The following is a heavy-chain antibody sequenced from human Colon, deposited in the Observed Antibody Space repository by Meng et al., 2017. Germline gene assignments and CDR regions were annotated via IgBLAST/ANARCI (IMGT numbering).Heavy chain of an antibody. J-gene: IGHJ4*02. Sequence: AQLQGSGPDLVRPSETLSLTCNVSGGSASSGSHYWSWIRQPPGKGLEWRRYMFHSGTTNDNPFLKSRVSMTVDTTKNQFYLKLTSVTVADTAVFYCARLIAGWPFYFDYWGQGILVTVSS. CDR3: ARLIAGWPFYFDY. CDR1: GGSASSGSHY. V-gene: IGHV4-61*01. D-gene: IGHD6-19*01. CDR2: MFHSGTT.